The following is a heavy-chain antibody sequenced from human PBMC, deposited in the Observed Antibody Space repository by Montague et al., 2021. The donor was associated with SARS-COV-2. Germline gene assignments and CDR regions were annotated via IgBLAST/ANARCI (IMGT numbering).Heavy chain of an antibody. J-gene: IGHJ4*02. CDR2: IWYDGSNK. CDR1: GFTFNIYG. V-gene: IGHV3-33*01. D-gene: IGHD3-16*02. CDR3: ARESPLRLGELSSIDY. Sequence: SLRLSFAASGFTFNIYGMHWVRQAPGKGLEWVAVIWYDGSNKYSADPVKGRFTISRDNSKNTLYLQMNSLRAEDTAVYYCARESPLRLGELSSIDYWGQGTLVTVSS.